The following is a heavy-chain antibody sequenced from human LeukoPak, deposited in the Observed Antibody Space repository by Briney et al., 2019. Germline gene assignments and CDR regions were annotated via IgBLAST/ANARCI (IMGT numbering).Heavy chain of an antibody. CDR2: ISAYNGNT. J-gene: IGHJ3*02. CDR1: GYTFTSYG. V-gene: IGHV1-18*01. Sequence: ASVKVSCKASGYTFTSYGSSCVRQAPGQGLEWMGWISAYNGNTNHAQKFQGRVTMSTDTSTSTAYMDLSSLTSDDTAVYYCARRRFVLAAVFKSDDAIDSWGQGTMVTVSS. CDR3: ARRRFVLAAVFKSDDAIDS. D-gene: IGHD3-3*02.